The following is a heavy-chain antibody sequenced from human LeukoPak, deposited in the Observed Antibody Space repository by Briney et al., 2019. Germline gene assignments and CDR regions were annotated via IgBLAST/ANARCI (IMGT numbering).Heavy chain of an antibody. CDR2: IFTGGST. D-gene: IGHD3-22*01. CDR1: GGSISSGGYY. CDR3: ARDSSGYAYFDY. V-gene: IGHV4-31*03. J-gene: IGHJ4*02. Sequence: SETLSLTCTVSGGSISSGGYYWSLIRQHPGKGLEWIGYIFTGGSTYYNPSLKSRVTISVDTSKNQFSLKMSSVTAADTAVYYCARDSSGYAYFDYWGQGTLVTVSS.